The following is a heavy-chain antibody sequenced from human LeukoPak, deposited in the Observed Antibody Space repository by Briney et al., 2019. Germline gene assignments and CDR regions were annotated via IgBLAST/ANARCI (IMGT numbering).Heavy chain of an antibody. D-gene: IGHD2-15*01. CDR2: INSDGSST. J-gene: IGHJ4*02. CDR3: ARGIYCSGGSCYSGYFDY. Sequence: GGPLRLSCAASGFTFSSYWMHWVRQAPGKGLVWVSRINSDGSSTSYADSVKGRFTISRDNAKNTQYLQMNSLRAEDTAVYYCARGIYCSGGSCYSGYFDYWGQGTLVTVSS. V-gene: IGHV3-74*01. CDR1: GFTFSSYW.